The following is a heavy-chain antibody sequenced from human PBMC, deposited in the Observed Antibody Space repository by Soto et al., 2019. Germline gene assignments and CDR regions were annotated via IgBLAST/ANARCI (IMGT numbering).Heavy chain of an antibody. Sequence: ASVKVSCKASGYTFTSYAMHWVRQAPGQRLEWMGWINAGNGNTKYSQKFQGRVTITRDTSASTAYMELSSLRSEDTAVYYCARVPCRCCSGGSPGAFDIWGQGTMVTVSS. CDR2: INAGNGNT. J-gene: IGHJ3*02. D-gene: IGHD2-15*01. CDR1: GYTFTSYA. V-gene: IGHV1-3*01. CDR3: ARVPCRCCSGGSPGAFDI.